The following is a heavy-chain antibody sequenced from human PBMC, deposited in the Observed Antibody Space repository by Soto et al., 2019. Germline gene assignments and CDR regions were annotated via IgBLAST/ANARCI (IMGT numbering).Heavy chain of an antibody. Sequence: QITLKESGPTLVKPTQTLTLTCTLSGFSLSTSGVGVGWIRKPPGKALEWLALIYWDDDKRYSPSLKSRLTVNQDTPKNQVAMTMTNMDPVDTDTYYCARSSGRFRSFDHWGQGTLVTVSS. CDR1: GFSLSTSGVG. J-gene: IGHJ4*02. V-gene: IGHV2-5*02. CDR2: IYWDDDK. CDR3: ARSSGRFRSFDH. D-gene: IGHD1-26*01.